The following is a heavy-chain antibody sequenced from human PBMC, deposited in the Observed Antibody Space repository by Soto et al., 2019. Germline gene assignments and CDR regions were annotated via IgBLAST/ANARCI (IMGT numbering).Heavy chain of an antibody. CDR2: IYYNGDT. CDR1: GGSISPHY. J-gene: IGHJ6*02. Sequence: QVQLQESGPGLVKPSETLSLTCTVSGGSISPHYWRWIRQPPGKGLEWIGYIYYNGDTYYNPSLKSRATISVDTSKSQFALNLASVAAADSAVYYCARVSGTYYLGYYYFGLDAWGQGTTVTVSS. V-gene: IGHV4-59*11. D-gene: IGHD1-26*01. CDR3: ARVSGTYYLGYYYFGLDA.